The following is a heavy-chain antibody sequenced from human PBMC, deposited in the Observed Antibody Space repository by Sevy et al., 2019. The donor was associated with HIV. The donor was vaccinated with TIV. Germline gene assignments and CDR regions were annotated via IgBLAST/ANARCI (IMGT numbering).Heavy chain of an antibody. J-gene: IGHJ4*02. V-gene: IGHV3-23*01. CDR3: AKDLMNYGSSGSYGYFDY. D-gene: IGHD3-22*01. CDR2: ISGSGGST. Sequence: GGSLRLSCAASGFTFSSYAMSWVRQAPGKGLEWVSAISGSGGSTYYSDSVKGRFTISRDNSKNTLYLQMNSLRAEDTAVYYCAKDLMNYGSSGSYGYFDYWGQGTLVTVSS. CDR1: GFTFSSYA.